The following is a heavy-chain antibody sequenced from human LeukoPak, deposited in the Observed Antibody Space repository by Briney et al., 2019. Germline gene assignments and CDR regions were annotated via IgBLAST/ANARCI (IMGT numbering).Heavy chain of an antibody. CDR2: ISSSSTYI. D-gene: IGHD3-22*01. V-gene: IGHV3-21*01. J-gene: IGHJ4*02. CDR3: ARGSDSRGYWYFGY. CDR1: GFTFSSYS. Sequence: GGSLRLSCAASGFTFSSYSMNWVRQAPGKGLEWISSISSSSTYIYYADSVQGRFTISRDNAKNSLYLQMNSLRAEDTAIYYCARGSDSRGYWYFGYWGQGTLVTVSS.